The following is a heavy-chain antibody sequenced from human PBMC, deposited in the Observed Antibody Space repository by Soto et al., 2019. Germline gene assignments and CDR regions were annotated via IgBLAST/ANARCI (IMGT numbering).Heavy chain of an antibody. J-gene: IGHJ4*02. D-gene: IGHD4-17*01. CDR1: GGSISSGGYY. V-gene: IGHV4-31*03. CDR2: IYYSGST. CDR3: ARSPVPADYGDYYFDY. Sequence: QVQLQESGPGLVKPSQTLSLTCTVSGGSISSGGYYWSWIRQHPGKGLEWIGYIYYSGSTYYNPSLKSRVTISVDTAKNQFSLKLSSVTAADTAVYYCARSPVPADYGDYYFDYWGQGTLVTVSS.